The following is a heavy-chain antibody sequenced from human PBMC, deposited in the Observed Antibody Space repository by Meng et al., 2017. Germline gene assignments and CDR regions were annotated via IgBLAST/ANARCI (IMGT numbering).Heavy chain of an antibody. CDR1: GGSFSGYY. D-gene: IGHD4-23*01. CDR3: ASRGGGKGYNDY. CDR2: INHSGST. V-gene: IGHV4-34*01. Sequence: SETLSLTCAVYGGSFSGYYWRWIRQPPGKGLEWIGEINHSGSTNYNPSRKSRVTISVDTSKNQFSLKLSSVTAADTAVYYCASRGGGKGYNDYWGQGTLVTVSS. J-gene: IGHJ4*02.